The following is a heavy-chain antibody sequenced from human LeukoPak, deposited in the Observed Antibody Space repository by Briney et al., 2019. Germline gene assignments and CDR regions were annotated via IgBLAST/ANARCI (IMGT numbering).Heavy chain of an antibody. CDR3: ARVPDSSGYSGAFDI. J-gene: IGHJ3*02. CDR1: GGSISSYY. V-gene: IGHV4-59*08. CDR2: IYYSGST. Sequence: SETLSLTCTVSGGSISSYYWSWIRQPPGEGLEWIGYIYYSGSTNYNPSLKSRVTISVDTSKNQFSLKLSSVTAADTAVYYCARVPDSSGYSGAFDIWGQGTMVTVSS. D-gene: IGHD3-22*01.